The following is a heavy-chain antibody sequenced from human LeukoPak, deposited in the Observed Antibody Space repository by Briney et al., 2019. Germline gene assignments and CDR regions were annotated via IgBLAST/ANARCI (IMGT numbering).Heavy chain of an antibody. V-gene: IGHV1-8*01. D-gene: IGHD3-22*01. CDR2: MNPNSGNT. Sequence: ASVKVSCKFSGYTLTELSMHWVRQATGQGLEWMGWMNPNSGNTGYAQKFQGRVTMTRNTSISTAYMELSSLRSEDTAVYYCARVPLYDSSGYYELWGQGTLVTVSS. CDR1: GYTLTELS. J-gene: IGHJ4*02. CDR3: ARVPLYDSSGYYEL.